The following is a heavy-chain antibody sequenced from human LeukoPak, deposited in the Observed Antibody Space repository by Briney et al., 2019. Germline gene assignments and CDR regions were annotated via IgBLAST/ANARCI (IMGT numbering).Heavy chain of an antibody. J-gene: IGHJ4*02. CDR1: GFTFSSYG. D-gene: IGHD5-18*01. CDR2: ISYDGSNK. CDR3: ATEDGGYSYGLLLDN. Sequence: GGTLRLFCAASGFTFSSYGMHWVRQAPGTGLEWVAVISYDGSNKYYADSVKGRFTISRDNSKNTLYLQMNSLRAEHPAVYYCATEDGGYSYGLLLDNWGEGALVSVSS. V-gene: IGHV3-30*03.